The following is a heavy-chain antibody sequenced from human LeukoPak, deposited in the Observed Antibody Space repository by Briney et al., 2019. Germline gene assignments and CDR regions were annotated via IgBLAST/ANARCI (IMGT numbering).Heavy chain of an antibody. CDR1: GFTFSSYS. Sequence: GGSLRLSCAASGFTFSSYSMNWVRQAPGKGLEWVSSISSSSSYIYYADSVKGRFTISRDNAKNTLYLQMNSLRAEDTAVYYCARRARFGESFLDYWGQGTLVTVSS. J-gene: IGHJ4*02. CDR3: ARRARFGESFLDY. D-gene: IGHD3-10*02. V-gene: IGHV3-21*01. CDR2: ISSSSSYI.